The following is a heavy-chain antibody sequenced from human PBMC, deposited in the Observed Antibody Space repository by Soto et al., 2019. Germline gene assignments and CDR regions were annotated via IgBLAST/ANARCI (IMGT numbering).Heavy chain of an antibody. CDR2: IYKSATT. J-gene: IGHJ5*01. Sequence: RXLTFSVSCASSSSVDYFWALIRQPPGQALEYIGYIYKSATTYYNPSFESRVAISLDTSKSQFSLNVTSVTAADTAVYFCARGRYCLTGRCFPNWFDSWGQGTLVTVSS. CDR3: ARGRYCLTGRCFPNWFDS. V-gene: IGHV4-30-4*01. D-gene: IGHD2-15*01. CDR1: CASSSSVDYF.